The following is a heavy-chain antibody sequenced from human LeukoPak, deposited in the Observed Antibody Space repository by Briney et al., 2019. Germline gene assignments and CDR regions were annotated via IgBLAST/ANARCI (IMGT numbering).Heavy chain of an antibody. CDR1: GYTFTSYY. CDR2: INPSGGST. CDR3: AREKTSVPPRNKGIGGWFDP. V-gene: IGHV1-46*01. D-gene: IGHD2-2*01. J-gene: IGHJ5*02. Sequence: GAPVKVSCKASGYTFTSYYMHWVRQAPGQGLEWMGIINPSGGSTSYAQKFQGRVTMTRDTSTSTAYMELSSLRSEDTAVYYCAREKTSVPPRNKGIGGWFDPWGQGTLVTVSS.